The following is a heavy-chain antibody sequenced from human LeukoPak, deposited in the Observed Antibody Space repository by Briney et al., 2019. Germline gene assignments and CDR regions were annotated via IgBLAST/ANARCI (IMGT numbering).Heavy chain of an antibody. Sequence: ASVKVSCKASGYTFTSYAMHWVRQAPGQRLEWMGWINAGNGNTKYSQKFQGRVTITRDTSASTAYMELSSLRSEGTAVYYCARGGSSMIPDYWGQGTLVTVSS. CDR1: GYTFTSYA. CDR3: ARGGSSMIPDY. V-gene: IGHV1-3*01. CDR2: INAGNGNT. J-gene: IGHJ4*02. D-gene: IGHD3-16*01.